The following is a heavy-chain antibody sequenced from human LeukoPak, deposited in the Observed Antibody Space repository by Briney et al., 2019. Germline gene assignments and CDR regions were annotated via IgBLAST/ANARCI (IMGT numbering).Heavy chain of an antibody. CDR2: INNSGST. Sequence: PSETLSLTCAVYGASFSGYYWSWIRQPPGKGLEWSGEINNSGSTNYNPSLKSRVTISVDTSKNQFSLKLSSVTAADTAVYYCARVGRITMVRGVIYSGMDVWGKGTTVTVS. J-gene: IGHJ6*04. CDR1: GASFSGYY. CDR3: ARVGRITMVRGVIYSGMDV. V-gene: IGHV4-34*01. D-gene: IGHD3-10*01.